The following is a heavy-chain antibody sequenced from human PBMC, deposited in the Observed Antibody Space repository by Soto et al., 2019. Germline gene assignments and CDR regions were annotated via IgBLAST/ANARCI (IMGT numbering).Heavy chain of an antibody. CDR3: ASRYCSSTSCYDDGVADAFDI. V-gene: IGHV3-30-3*01. D-gene: IGHD2-2*01. CDR2: ISYDGSNK. J-gene: IGHJ3*02. Sequence: GGSLRLSCAASGFTFSSYAMHWVRQAPGKGLEWVAVISYDGSNKYYADSVKGRFTISRDNSKNTLYLQMNSLRAEDTAVYYCASRYCSSTSCYDDGVADAFDIWGQGTMVTVSS. CDR1: GFTFSSYA.